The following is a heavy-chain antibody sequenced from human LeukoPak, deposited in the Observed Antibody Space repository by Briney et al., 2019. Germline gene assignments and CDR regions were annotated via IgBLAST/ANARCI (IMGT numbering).Heavy chain of an antibody. CDR2: ISSSGSTI. CDR3: ALHSSGYSFDY. V-gene: IGHV3-48*03. Sequence: GASLRLSYAASGFTFSSYAVHWVRQAPGKGLEWVSYISSSGSTIYYADSVKGRFTISRDNAKNSLYLQMNSLRAEDTAVYYCALHSSGYSFDYWGQGTLATVSS. CDR1: GFTFSSYA. D-gene: IGHD3-22*01. J-gene: IGHJ4*02.